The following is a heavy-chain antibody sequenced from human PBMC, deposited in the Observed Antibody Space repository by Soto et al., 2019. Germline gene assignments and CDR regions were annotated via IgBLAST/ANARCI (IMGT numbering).Heavy chain of an antibody. V-gene: IGHV3-23*01. Sequence: PGGSLRLSCAASGFTFSSYAMIWVRQAPGKGLEWVSAISVSGGSTYYADSVKGRFTISRDNSKNTLYLQMNSLRAEDTAVYYCAKTGDGSGARYLFDYWGQGTLVTVSS. CDR3: AKTGDGSGARYLFDY. D-gene: IGHD3-10*01. CDR1: GFTFSSYA. J-gene: IGHJ4*02. CDR2: ISVSGGST.